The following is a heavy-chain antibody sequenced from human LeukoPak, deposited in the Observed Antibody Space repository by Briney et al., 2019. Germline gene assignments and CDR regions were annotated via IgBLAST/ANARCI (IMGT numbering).Heavy chain of an antibody. CDR2: ISSSSSYI. CDR3: ARVEYSSTYYYYMDV. J-gene: IGHJ6*03. V-gene: IGHV3-21*01. CDR1: GFTFSSYS. Sequence: GGSLRLSCAASGFTFSSYSMNWVRQAPGKGLEWVSSISSSSSYIYYADSVKGRFTISRDNAKNSLYLQMNSLRAEDTAVYYCARVEYSSTYYYYMDVWGKGTTVTVSS. D-gene: IGHD6-6*01.